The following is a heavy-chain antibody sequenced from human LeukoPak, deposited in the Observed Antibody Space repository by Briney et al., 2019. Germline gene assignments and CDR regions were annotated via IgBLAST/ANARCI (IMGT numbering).Heavy chain of an antibody. CDR1: GVSFNTYW. CDR3: ARATYQSDARGYYSFDLFDY. J-gene: IGHJ4*02. V-gene: IGHV3-74*03. CDR2: INREGTST. Sequence: PGGSLRLSCAASGVSFNTYWMHWVREAPGHGLMWVSRINREGTSTKYADSVKGRFTISRDNAKNALYLQMNSLRVEDTAVYYCARATYQSDARGYYSFDLFDYWGQGARVTVSS. D-gene: IGHD3-22*01.